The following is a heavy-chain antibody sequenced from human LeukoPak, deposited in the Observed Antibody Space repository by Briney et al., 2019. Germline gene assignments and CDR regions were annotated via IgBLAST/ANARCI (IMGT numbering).Heavy chain of an antibody. Sequence: ASVKVSCKVSGYTLTELSMHWVRQAPGKGLEWMGGFDPEDGETIYAQKFQGRVTMTEDTSTDTAYMELSSLRSEATAVYYCATGLSRIQLWGGLGYWGQGTLVTVSS. CDR1: GYTLTELS. J-gene: IGHJ4*02. V-gene: IGHV1-24*01. CDR3: ATGLSRIQLWGGLGY. CDR2: FDPEDGET. D-gene: IGHD5-18*01.